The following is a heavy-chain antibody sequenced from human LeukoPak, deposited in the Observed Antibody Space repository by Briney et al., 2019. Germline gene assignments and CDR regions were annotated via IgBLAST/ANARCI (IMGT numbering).Heavy chain of an antibody. CDR3: ARDNSVGDIAWWFDP. V-gene: IGHV1-46*01. Sequence: ASVKVSCKASGYTFINNWMHWVRQAPGQGLEWVGLINPTGTTTLYAQKFQGRVTLTRDMSTSTDYMELRSLKSEDTAVYYCARDNSVGDIAWWFDPWGQGTLVTVSS. D-gene: IGHD3-10*01. J-gene: IGHJ5*02. CDR2: INPTGTTT. CDR1: GYTFINNW.